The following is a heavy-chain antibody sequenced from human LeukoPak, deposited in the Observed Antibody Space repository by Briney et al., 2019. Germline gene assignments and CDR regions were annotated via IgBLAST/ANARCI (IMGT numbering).Heavy chain of an antibody. CDR1: GGTFSSYA. V-gene: IGHV1-69*04. J-gene: IGHJ5*02. CDR2: IIPILGIA. Sequence: ASVKVSCKASGGTFSSYAISWVRQAPGQGLEWMGRIIPILGIANYAQKFQGRVTITADKSTSTAYMELSSLRSEDTAVYYCAGGSSGYYANWFDPWGQGTLVTVSS. CDR3: AGGSSGYYANWFDP. D-gene: IGHD3-22*01.